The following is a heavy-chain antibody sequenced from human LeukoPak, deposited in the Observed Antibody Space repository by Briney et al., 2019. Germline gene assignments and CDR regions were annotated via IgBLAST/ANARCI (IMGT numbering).Heavy chain of an antibody. V-gene: IGHV3-21*01. Sequence: PGGSLRLSCAASGFTFSSYSMNWVRQAPGKGLEWVSSISSSSSYIYYADSVKGRFTISRDNAKNSLYLQMNSLRAEDTAVYYCARDKLTINGVNWFDPWGQGTLVTVSS. CDR2: ISSSSSYI. CDR1: GFTFSSYS. D-gene: IGHD4/OR15-4a*01. J-gene: IGHJ5*02. CDR3: ARDKLTINGVNWFDP.